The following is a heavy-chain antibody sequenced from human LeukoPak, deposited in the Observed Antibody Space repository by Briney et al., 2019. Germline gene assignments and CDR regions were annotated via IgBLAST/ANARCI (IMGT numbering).Heavy chain of an antibody. V-gene: IGHV1-2*02. Sequence: ASVKVSCKASGYTFTGYYMHWVRQAPGQGLEWMGWISPNSGGTNYAQKFQGRVTMTRDTSISRAYMELSRLRSDDTAVYYCARDGSSGRDDAFDIWGQGTMVTVSS. J-gene: IGHJ3*02. D-gene: IGHD6-19*01. CDR1: GYTFTGYY. CDR3: ARDGSSGRDDAFDI. CDR2: ISPNSGGT.